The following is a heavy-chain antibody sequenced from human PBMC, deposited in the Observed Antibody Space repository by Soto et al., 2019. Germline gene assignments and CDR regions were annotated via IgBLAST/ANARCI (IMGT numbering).Heavy chain of an antibody. J-gene: IGHJ3*02. V-gene: IGHV3-21*01. CDR3: AREGVLRYFDWLLEPPDGSTHDAFAI. D-gene: IGHD3-9*01. CDR1: GFTFSSYS. CDR2: ISSSSSYI. Sequence: GSLRLSCAASGFTFSSYSMNWVRQAPGKGLEWVSSISSSSSYIYYADSVKGRFTISRDNAKNSLYLQMNSLRAEDTAVYYCAREGVLRYFDWLLEPPDGSTHDAFAIWGQGTMVPVSS.